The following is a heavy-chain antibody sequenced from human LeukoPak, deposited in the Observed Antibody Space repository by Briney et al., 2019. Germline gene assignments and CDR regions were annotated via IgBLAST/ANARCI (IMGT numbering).Heavy chain of an antibody. CDR2: ISYDGSKK. CDR3: ARGAHKRDDYGGFFDY. Sequence: PGGSLRLSRAASGFTFSNYAMHWVRQAPGKGLEWVAVISYDGSKKDYADSEKGRFTISRDNSKNTLYLQMNSLRAEDTAIYYCARGAHKRDDYGGFFDYWGQGTLVTVSS. V-gene: IGHV3-30*04. CDR1: GFTFSNYA. J-gene: IGHJ4*02. D-gene: IGHD4-23*01.